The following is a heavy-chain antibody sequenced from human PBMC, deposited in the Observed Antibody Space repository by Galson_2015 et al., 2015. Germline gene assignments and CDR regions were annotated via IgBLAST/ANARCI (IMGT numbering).Heavy chain of an antibody. CDR1: GGTFSSYA. J-gene: IGHJ6*02. CDR2: IIPIFGTA. D-gene: IGHD3-10*01. CDR3: ARGNRALARKDYGLGSSSYYYYGMDV. V-gene: IGHV1-69*13. Sequence: SVKVSCKASGGTFSSYAISWVRQAPGQGLEWMGGIIPIFGTANYAQKFQGRVTITADESTSTAYMELSSLRSEDTAVYYCARGNRALARKDYGLGSSSYYYYGMDVWGQGTTVTVSS.